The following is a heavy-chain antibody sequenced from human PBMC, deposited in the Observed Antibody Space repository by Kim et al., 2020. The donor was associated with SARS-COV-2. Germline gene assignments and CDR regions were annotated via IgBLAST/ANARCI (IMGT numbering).Heavy chain of an antibody. J-gene: IGHJ6*02. CDR1: GYTLTELS. Sequence: ASVKVSCKVSGYTLTELSMHWVRQAPGKGLEWMGGFDPEDGETIYAQKFQGRVTMTEDTSTDTAYMELSSLRSEDTAVYYCAIAIAVAGTTIYYYYGMDVWGQGTKVTVSS. D-gene: IGHD6-19*01. CDR3: AIAIAVAGTTIYYYYGMDV. CDR2: FDPEDGET. V-gene: IGHV1-24*01.